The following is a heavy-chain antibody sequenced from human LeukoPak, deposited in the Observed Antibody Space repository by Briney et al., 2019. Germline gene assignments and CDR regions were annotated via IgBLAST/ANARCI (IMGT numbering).Heavy chain of an antibody. J-gene: IGHJ4*02. CDR1: GGSFSGYY. CDR2: MYYSGST. Sequence: PSETLSLTCAVYGGSFSGYYWSWIRQHPGKGLEWIGYMYYSGSTYYNPSLKSRATISVDTSKNQFSLKLSSVTAADTAVYYCARGGSYGGNLNYWGQGTLVTVSS. D-gene: IGHD4-23*01. CDR3: ARGGSYGGNLNY. V-gene: IGHV4-31*11.